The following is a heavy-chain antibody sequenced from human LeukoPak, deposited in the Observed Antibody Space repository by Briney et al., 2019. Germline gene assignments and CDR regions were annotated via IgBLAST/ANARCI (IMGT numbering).Heavy chain of an antibody. Sequence: PGESLKISCKGSGYSFTSYWIGWVRQMPGEGLEWMGIIYPGDSDTRYSPSFQGQVTISADKSISTAYLQWSSLKASDTAMYYCARPAQEAATGFDYWGQGTLVTVSS. J-gene: IGHJ4*02. D-gene: IGHD6-13*01. CDR3: ARPAQEAATGFDY. V-gene: IGHV5-51*01. CDR1: GYSFTSYW. CDR2: IYPGDSDT.